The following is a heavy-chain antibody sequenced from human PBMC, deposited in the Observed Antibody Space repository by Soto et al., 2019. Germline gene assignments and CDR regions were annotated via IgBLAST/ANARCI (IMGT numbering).Heavy chain of an antibody. CDR3: AKDLQAYGDYNYYYYGMDV. CDR1: GFTFTTFG. V-gene: IGHV3-30*18. D-gene: IGHD4-17*01. J-gene: IGHJ6*02. Sequence: QVQLVESGGGVVQPGGSLRLSCTASGFTFTTFGIHWVRQAPGKGLEWEALISYDGHNKYYSDSVKGRFTISRDNYKNTLSLQMNSLRAEDTAVYYCAKDLQAYGDYNYYYYGMDVWGQGTRSASP. CDR2: ISYDGHNK.